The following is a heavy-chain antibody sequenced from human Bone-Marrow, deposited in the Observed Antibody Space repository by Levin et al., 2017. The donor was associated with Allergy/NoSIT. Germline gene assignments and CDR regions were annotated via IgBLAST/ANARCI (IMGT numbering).Heavy chain of an antibody. CDR2: INPNSGGT. CDR1: GYTFTGYY. D-gene: IGHD6-25*01. CDR3: ASLSGWYNH. J-gene: IGHJ5*02. V-gene: IGHV1-2*02. Sequence: GASVKVSCKASGYTFTGYYMQWVRQAPGQGLEWMGWINPNSGGTNYAQKFQDRVTLARDTSISTVYMYMSSLRSDDTAMYYCASLSGWYNHWGQGSLVTVSS.